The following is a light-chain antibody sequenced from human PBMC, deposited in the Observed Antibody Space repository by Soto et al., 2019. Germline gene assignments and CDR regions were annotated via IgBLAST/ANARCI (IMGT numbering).Light chain of an antibody. V-gene: IGKV1-5*03. CDR1: QSINSW. Sequence: DIQMTQSPSTLSASVGDRVTITCRASQSINSWLAWYQQKPGKAPKLLIYKASGLESGVPSRFSGSGSGTDFTLTISRLEPEDFAVYYCQQYGSSPPITFGQGTRLEIK. CDR2: KAS. CDR3: QQYGSSPPIT. J-gene: IGKJ5*01.